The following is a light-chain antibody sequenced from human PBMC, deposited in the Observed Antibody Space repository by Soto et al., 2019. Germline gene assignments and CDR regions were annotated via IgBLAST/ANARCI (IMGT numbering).Light chain of an antibody. V-gene: IGKV1-39*01. J-gene: IGKJ1*01. CDR2: AAS. CDR1: QSISRY. CDR3: QTGFRTHPT. Sequence: DIQMTQSPSSLSASVGDRVTITCRASQSISRYVNWYQQKPGKAPKLLVYAASSLQSGVPSRFSGSGSGTDLPLTVSSLQPEDSATFYCQTGFRTHPTFGQGT.